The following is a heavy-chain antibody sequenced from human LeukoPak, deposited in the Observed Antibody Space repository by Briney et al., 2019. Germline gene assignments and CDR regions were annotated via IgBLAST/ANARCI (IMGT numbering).Heavy chain of an antibody. CDR3: AREPMCAALDY. J-gene: IGHJ4*02. Sequence: GGSLRLSCAASGFTFSSYAMHWVRQAPGKGLEWVAVISYDGSNKYYADSVKGRFTISRDNSKNTLYLQMNSLRAEDTAVYYCAREPMCAALDYWGQGTLVTVSS. D-gene: IGHD2-15*01. CDR2: ISYDGSNK. V-gene: IGHV3-30*04. CDR1: GFTFSSYA.